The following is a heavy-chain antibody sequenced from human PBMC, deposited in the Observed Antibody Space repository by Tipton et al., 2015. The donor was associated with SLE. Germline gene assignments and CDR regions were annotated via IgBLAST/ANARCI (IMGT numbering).Heavy chain of an antibody. J-gene: IGHJ4*02. D-gene: IGHD3-3*01. Sequence: QSGAEVKKPGESLKISCKGSGYSFTSYWIGWVRQMPGKGLEWMGIIYPGDSDTRYSPSFQGQVTISRDNSKNTLYLQMNSLRAEDTAVYYCAKASLDYYDFWSGYYTGDYWGQGTLVTVSS. V-gene: IGHV5-51*03. CDR1: GYSFTSYW. CDR2: IYPGDSDT. CDR3: AKASLDYYDFWSGYYTGDY.